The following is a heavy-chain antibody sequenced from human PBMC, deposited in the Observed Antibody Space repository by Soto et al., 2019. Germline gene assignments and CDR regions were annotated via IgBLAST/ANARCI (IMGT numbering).Heavy chain of an antibody. Sequence: GASVKVSCKASGGTFSSYAISWVRQAPGQGLEWMGWMNPNSGTTGYAQKFQGRVTMTRNASISTAYMELSSLRSEDTAVYYCARGARWFDPWGQGTLVTVSS. CDR3: ARGARWFDP. CDR2: MNPNSGTT. CDR1: GGTFSSYA. V-gene: IGHV1-8*02. J-gene: IGHJ5*02.